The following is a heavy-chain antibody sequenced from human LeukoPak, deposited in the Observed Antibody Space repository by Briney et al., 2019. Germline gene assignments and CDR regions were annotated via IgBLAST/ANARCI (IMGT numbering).Heavy chain of an antibody. D-gene: IGHD6-13*01. CDR2: ISSSSSYI. Sequence: GGSLRLSCAASGFTFSGSAMHWVRQAPGKGLEWVSSISSSSSYIYYADSVKGRFTISRDNAKNSLYLQMNSLRAEDTAVYYCARDYLSIAAAGTRRVFDYWGQGTLVTVSS. CDR1: GFTFSGSA. V-gene: IGHV3-21*01. CDR3: ARDYLSIAAAGTRRVFDY. J-gene: IGHJ4*02.